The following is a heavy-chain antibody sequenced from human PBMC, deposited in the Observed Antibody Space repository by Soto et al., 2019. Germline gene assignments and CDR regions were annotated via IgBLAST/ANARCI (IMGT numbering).Heavy chain of an antibody. V-gene: IGHV4-39*01. CDR2: IYYSGRT. D-gene: IGHD2-21*02. J-gene: IGHJ4*02. CDR1: GESISSSSYY. Sequence: SETLSLTWIVSGESISSSSYYWGWIRQPPGKGLEWIGSIYYSGRTYYNPSFKSRVTISIDTSKNQFSLNLSSVTATDTAVYYCARQRTTVVTQAYFDHWGQGALVTVSS. CDR3: ARQRTTVVTQAYFDH.